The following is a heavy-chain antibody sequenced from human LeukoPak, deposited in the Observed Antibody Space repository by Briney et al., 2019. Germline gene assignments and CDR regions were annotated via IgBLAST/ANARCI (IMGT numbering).Heavy chain of an antibody. J-gene: IGHJ4*02. V-gene: IGHV4-59*01. Sequence: GSLRLSCAGSGFTFSSNFMSWVRQAPGKGLEWIGYIYYSGSTNYNPSLKSRVTISVDTSKNQFSLKLSSVTAADTAVYYCARDYWNDGLFDYWGQGTLVTVSS. CDR3: ARDYWNDGLFDY. D-gene: IGHD1-1*01. CDR1: GFTFSSNF. CDR2: IYYSGST.